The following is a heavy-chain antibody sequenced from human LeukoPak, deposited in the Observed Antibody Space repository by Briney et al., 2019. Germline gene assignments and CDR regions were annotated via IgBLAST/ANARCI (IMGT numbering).Heavy chain of an antibody. J-gene: IGHJ4*02. V-gene: IGHV3-30*02. D-gene: IGHD2-21*01. CDR2: IRYDGSNE. CDR1: GITFNSYG. CDR3: CGDFDY. Sequence: QPGGSLRLSXAASGITFNSYGMHWVRQAPDKGLEWVALIRYDGSNEYYADSVKGRFTISRDNSKNTLYLQMNSLRGEDTAVYYCCGDFDYWGQGTLVTVSS.